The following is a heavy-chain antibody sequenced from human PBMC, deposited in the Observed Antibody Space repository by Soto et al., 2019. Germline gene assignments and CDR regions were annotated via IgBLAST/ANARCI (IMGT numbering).Heavy chain of an antibody. CDR1: GYTFTNYA. V-gene: IGHV1-3*01. CDR3: ARVSGYYLPDY. D-gene: IGHD5-12*01. CDR2: INAGSGNT. J-gene: IGHJ4*02. Sequence: GASVKVSCKASGYTFTNYAMHWVRQAPGQRLEWMGWINAGSGNTKYSQKFQGRVTITRDTSASTAYMELSSLRSEDTAVYYCARVSGYYLPDYWGQGTLVTVSS.